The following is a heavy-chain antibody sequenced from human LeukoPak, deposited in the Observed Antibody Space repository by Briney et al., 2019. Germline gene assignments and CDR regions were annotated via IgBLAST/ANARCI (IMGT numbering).Heavy chain of an antibody. CDR2: INHSGST. V-gene: IGHV4-34*01. CDR1: GGSFSGYY. D-gene: IGHD6-19*01. CDR3: ARGEQWLVKAFDY. J-gene: IGHJ4*02. Sequence: SSETLSLTCAVYGGSFSGYYWSWIRQPPGKGLEWIGEINHSGSTNYNPSLKSRVTISVDTSKNQFSLKLSSVTAADTAVYYCARGEQWLVKAFDYWGQGTLVTVSS.